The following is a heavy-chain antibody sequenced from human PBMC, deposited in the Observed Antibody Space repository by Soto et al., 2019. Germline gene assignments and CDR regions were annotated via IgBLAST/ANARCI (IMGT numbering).Heavy chain of an antibody. CDR3: AREIAAAGISTRAFDI. D-gene: IGHD6-13*01. CDR1: GGSISSGGYY. CDR2: IYYSGST. Sequence: QVQLQESGPGLVKPSQTLSLTCTVSGGSISSGGYYWSWIRQHPWKGLEWIGYIYYSGSTYYNPSLKSRVTISVDTSKNQFSLKLSSVTAADTAVYYCAREIAAAGISTRAFDIWGQGTMVTVSS. V-gene: IGHV4-31*03. J-gene: IGHJ3*02.